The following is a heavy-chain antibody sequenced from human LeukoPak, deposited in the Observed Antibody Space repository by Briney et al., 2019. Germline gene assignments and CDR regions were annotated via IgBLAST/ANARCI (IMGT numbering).Heavy chain of an antibody. J-gene: IGHJ6*02. V-gene: IGHV3-23*01. CDR3: AKDQGSYYSAFGYYYGMDV. Sequence: GGSLRLSCAASGFTFSDYAMNWVRQAPGKGLEWVSGLKSDGSGISYADSVKGRFTISRGNSKNTVFLQMNSLRAEDTGVYYCAKDQGSYYSAFGYYYGMDVWGQGTTVTVSS. CDR2: LKSDGSGI. CDR1: GFTFSDYA. D-gene: IGHD3-10*01.